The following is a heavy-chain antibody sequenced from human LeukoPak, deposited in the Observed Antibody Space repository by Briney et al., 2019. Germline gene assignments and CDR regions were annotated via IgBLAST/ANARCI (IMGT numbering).Heavy chain of an antibody. CDR3: TTDTPDSSGYCHDY. CDR1: GFTFTSYS. Sequence: GGSLRLSCAASGFTFTSYSMNWVRQAPGKGLEWVGRIKRKIDGETTDYAAPVKGRFTISRDDPENTLYLQMNSLKTEDTAVYYCTTDTPDSSGYCHDYWGQGTLVTVSS. V-gene: IGHV3-15*01. CDR2: IKRKIDGETT. J-gene: IGHJ4*02. D-gene: IGHD3-22*01.